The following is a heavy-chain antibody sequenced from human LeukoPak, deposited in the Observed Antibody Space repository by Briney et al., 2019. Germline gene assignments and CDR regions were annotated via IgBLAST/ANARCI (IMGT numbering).Heavy chain of an antibody. CDR3: ARALPDGRAEYFQH. CDR1: GFTFSSYS. Sequence: GGSLRLSCAASGFTFSSYSMNWVRQAPGKGLESVSSISSSSSHIYYADSVKGRFTISRDNAKNSLYLRMNSLRAEDTAVYYCARALPDGRAEYFQHWGQGTLVTVSS. V-gene: IGHV3-21*01. J-gene: IGHJ1*01. D-gene: IGHD1-14*01. CDR2: ISSSSSHI.